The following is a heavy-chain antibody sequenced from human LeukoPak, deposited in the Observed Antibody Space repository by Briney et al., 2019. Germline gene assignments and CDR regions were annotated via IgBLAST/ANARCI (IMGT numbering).Heavy chain of an antibody. J-gene: IGHJ4*02. V-gene: IGHV3-21*01. D-gene: IGHD2-2*01. Sequence: GGSLRLPCVVSGFTFRSYTMNWVRQAPGRGLEWVSSFSSSGSYMFYAGSVKGRFAISRDNAKNSLYLQMNSLRAEDTAVYYCAREWGPAAMAHTLNWGQGTLVTVSS. CDR3: AREWGPAAMAHTLN. CDR1: GFTFRSYT. CDR2: FSSSGSYM.